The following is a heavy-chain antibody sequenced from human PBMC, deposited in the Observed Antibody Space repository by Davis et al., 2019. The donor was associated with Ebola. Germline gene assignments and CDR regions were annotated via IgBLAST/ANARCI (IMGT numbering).Heavy chain of an antibody. Sequence: ESLKISCAASGFTFSNAWMSWVRQSPGKGLEWIGSFDYSGSTYYNPSLKTRVTILIDTSKNQFSLKLSSVTAADTAVYYCARQIGHYDFWSGYGGYFDYWGQGTLVTVSS. CDR1: GFTFSNAW. D-gene: IGHD3-3*01. CDR3: ARQIGHYDFWSGYGGYFDY. CDR2: FDYSGST. V-gene: IGHV4-38-2*01. J-gene: IGHJ4*02.